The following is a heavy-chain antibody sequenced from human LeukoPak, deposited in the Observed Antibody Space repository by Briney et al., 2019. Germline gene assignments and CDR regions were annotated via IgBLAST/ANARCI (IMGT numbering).Heavy chain of an antibody. CDR3: AKAWNTYYFDF. V-gene: IGHV3-23*01. D-gene: IGHD1-1*01. J-gene: IGHJ4*02. CDR2: IGGSGDFT. Sequence: GGSLRLSCAASGFTFSAYAMRWVRQAPGKGLEWVSAIGGSGDFTFYADSVKGRFTISRDNSKNTVYLQMNTLGAEDTAVYYCAKAWNTYYFDFWGQGTLVTVSS. CDR1: GFTFSAYA.